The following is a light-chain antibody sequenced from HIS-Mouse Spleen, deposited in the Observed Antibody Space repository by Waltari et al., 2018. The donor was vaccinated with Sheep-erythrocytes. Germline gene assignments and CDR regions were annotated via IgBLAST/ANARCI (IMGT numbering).Light chain of an antibody. V-gene: IGLV2-11*01. J-gene: IGLJ1*01. CDR3: CSYAGSYNHV. Sequence: QSALTQPRSVSGPPGQSVTISCPGTSSDVGGYNYFSWYQQHPGKAPKLMIYDVSKRPSGVPDRFSGSKSGNTASLTISGLQAEDEADYYCCSYAGSYNHVFATGTKVTVL. CDR1: SSDVGGYNY. CDR2: DVS.